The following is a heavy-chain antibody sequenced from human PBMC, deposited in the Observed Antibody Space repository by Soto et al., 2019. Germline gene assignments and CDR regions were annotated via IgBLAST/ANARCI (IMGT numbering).Heavy chain of an antibody. J-gene: IGHJ4*02. CDR3: ARDYGAGSYGLDY. V-gene: IGHV4-59*01. CDR2: IHNSGTT. D-gene: IGHD3-10*01. Sequence: QVRLQESGPGLVKPSETLSLTCTVSGASINTYYWAWIRQPPGKGLEWIGYIHNSGTTDYNPSLKSRVTMSVNTSTSQFYLKLSSVTAADTAVYYCARDYGAGSYGLDYWGQGTLVNVSS. CDR1: GASINTYY.